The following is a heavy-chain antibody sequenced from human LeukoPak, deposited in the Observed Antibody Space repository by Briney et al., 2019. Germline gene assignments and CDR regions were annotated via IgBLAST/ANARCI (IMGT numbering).Heavy chain of an antibody. CDR1: GGSISGYY. CDR2: IYYSGDT. J-gene: IGHJ6*02. CDR3: ARGWDTGYSYYGMDV. D-gene: IGHD5-18*01. Sequence: SETLSLTCTVSGGSISGYYWSWIRQPPGKGLEWIGYIYYSGDTNYNPSLKSRVTLSVDTSTNQLFLKLSSVTAADTAVYYCARGWDTGYSYYGMDVWGPGTTVTVSS. V-gene: IGHV4-59*01.